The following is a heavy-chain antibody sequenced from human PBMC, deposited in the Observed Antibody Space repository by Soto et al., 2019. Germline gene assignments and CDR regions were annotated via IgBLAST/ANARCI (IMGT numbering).Heavy chain of an antibody. CDR1: GGTFSSYA. J-gene: IGHJ5*02. Sequence: QVQLVQSGAEVKKPGSSVKVSCKASGGTFSSYAISWVRQAPGQGLEWMGGIIPIFGTANYAQKFQGRVTITAYESTSTAYMEMSSRRSEDTAVYYCARVYDSSGSPNWFDPWGQGTLVTVSS. D-gene: IGHD3-22*01. CDR3: ARVYDSSGSPNWFDP. CDR2: IIPIFGTA. V-gene: IGHV1-69*12.